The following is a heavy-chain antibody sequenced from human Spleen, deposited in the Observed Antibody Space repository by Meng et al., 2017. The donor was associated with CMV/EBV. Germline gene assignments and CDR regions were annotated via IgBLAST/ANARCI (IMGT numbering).Heavy chain of an antibody. CDR1: GFTFSSYA. CDR2: TSTSAAST. Sequence: GESLKISCAASGFTFSSYAMSWVRQAPGKGLEWVSGTSTSAASTYYADSVKGRFTISRDNSKNTLYLQMSSLRSEDTAVYYCAKDAVNLDDFWNGDDDQTYYFDHWGQGTLVTVSS. V-gene: IGHV3-23*01. J-gene: IGHJ4*02. D-gene: IGHD3-3*01. CDR3: AKDAVNLDDFWNGDDDQTYYFDH.